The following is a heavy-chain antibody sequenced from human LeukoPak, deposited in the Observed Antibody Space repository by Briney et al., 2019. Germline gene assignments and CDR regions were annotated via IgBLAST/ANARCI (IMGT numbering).Heavy chain of an antibody. CDR2: IYYSGTT. Sequence: PSETLSLTCTVSGYSISSGYYWSWIRQPPGKGLEWIGYIYYSGTTKYNPSLKSRVTISVDTSKNQFSLKLNSVTAADTAVYYCARTEMATIHFDYWGQGALVTVSS. CDR3: ARTEMATIHFDY. V-gene: IGHV4-61*01. CDR1: GYSISSGYY. J-gene: IGHJ4*02. D-gene: IGHD5-24*01.